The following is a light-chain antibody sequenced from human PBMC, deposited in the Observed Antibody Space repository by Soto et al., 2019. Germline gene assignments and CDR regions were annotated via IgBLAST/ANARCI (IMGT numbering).Light chain of an antibody. CDR2: GAS. J-gene: IGKJ1*01. CDR1: QSVSSSY. CDR3: QQYNNWPWT. V-gene: IGKV3-15*01. Sequence: EIVLTQSPGTLSLSPGERATLSCRASQSVSSSYLAWYQQKPGQAPRLLIHGASTRATGFPARFSGSGSGTDFTLTISSLQSEDFAVYYCQQYNNWPWTFGQGTKVDNK.